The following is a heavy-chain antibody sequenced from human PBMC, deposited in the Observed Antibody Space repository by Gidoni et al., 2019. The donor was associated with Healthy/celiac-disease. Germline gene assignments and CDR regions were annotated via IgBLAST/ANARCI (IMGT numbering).Heavy chain of an antibody. J-gene: IGHJ4*02. CDR1: GFTFSTAW. CDR2: IKSKTDGGTT. Sequence: EVQLVESGGGLVKPGGSLRLSCAASGFTFSTAWMSWVRQAPGKGLEWVGRIKSKTDGGTTDYAAPVKGRFTISRDDSKNTLYLQMNSLKTEDTAVYYCLTTYYYDSSGYSLFDYWGQGTLVTVSS. CDR3: LTTYYYDSSGYSLFDY. V-gene: IGHV3-15*01. D-gene: IGHD3-22*01.